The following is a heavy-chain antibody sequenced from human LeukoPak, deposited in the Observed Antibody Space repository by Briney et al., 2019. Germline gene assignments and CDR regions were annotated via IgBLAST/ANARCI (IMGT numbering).Heavy chain of an antibody. Sequence: AGGSLRLSCAASGFTFSSYWMHWVRQAPGKGLVWVSRINSDGSSTTYADSVKGRFTISRDNAKNTLYLQMNSLRAEDTAMYYCVRQYSYDSSGYYPWDYWGQGTLLTVSS. CDR1: GFTFSSYW. CDR2: INSDGSST. J-gene: IGHJ4*02. V-gene: IGHV3-74*01. CDR3: VRQYSYDSSGYYPWDY. D-gene: IGHD3-22*01.